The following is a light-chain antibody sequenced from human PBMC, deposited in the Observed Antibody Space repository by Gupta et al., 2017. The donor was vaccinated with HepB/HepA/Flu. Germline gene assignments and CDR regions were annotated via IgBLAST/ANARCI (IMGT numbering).Light chain of an antibody. CDR1: SSDVGSYNL. Sequence: SALTQPASASGSPGQSITISCTGTSSDVGSYNLVSWYQQHPGKAPKLMIYEVSKRPSGVANRFSGSKYGNTATVTIAGLQAEEEAEYYCCSDAGSSTPYVFGTGTKVTVL. CDR3: CSDAGSSTPYV. J-gene: IGLJ1*01. V-gene: IGLV2-23*02. CDR2: EVS.